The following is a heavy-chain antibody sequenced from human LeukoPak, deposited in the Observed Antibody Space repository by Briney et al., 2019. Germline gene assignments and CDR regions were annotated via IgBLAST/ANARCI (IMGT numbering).Heavy chain of an antibody. V-gene: IGHV3-74*01. J-gene: IGHJ4*02. CDR1: GFTFSNFW. Sequence: GGSLRLSCAASGFTFSNFWMHWVRQAPGKGLVWVSRINPDGGRISYADSVQGRFTISRDNAKNTVYLQMNSLRAEDTAVYYCTKARSGTWGGCDYWGQGALVTVSS. D-gene: IGHD1-26*01. CDR2: INPDGGRI. CDR3: TKARSGTWGGCDY.